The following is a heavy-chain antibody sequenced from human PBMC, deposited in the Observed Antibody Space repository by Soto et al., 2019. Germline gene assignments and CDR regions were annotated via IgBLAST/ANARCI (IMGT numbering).Heavy chain of an antibody. CDR2: ISYDESNK. CDR1: GFTFSRYA. CDR3: ARDHYISGWYYFEY. D-gene: IGHD6-19*01. J-gene: IGHJ4*02. Sequence: QVQLVESGGGVVQPGRSLRLSCAASGFTFSRYAMHWVRQAPGKGLEWVGVISYDESNKYYADSVKGRFTISRDNAKNTLYLQMNSLRAEDTAVYYCARDHYISGWYYFEYWGQGTLVTVSS. V-gene: IGHV3-30-3*01.